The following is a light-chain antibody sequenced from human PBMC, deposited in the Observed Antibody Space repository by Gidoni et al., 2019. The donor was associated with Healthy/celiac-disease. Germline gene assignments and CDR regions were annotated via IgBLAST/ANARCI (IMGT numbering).Light chain of an antibody. CDR3: QQYGSSRRLT. CDR1: QSVSSSY. CDR2: GAS. Sequence: EIVLTQSPGTLSLSPGERATLSCRASQSVSSSYLAWYQQKPGQAPRLLIYGASSRATGIPDRFSGSGSGTDFTLTISRLEPEDFAVYYCQQYGSSRRLTFXGXTKVXIK. V-gene: IGKV3-20*01. J-gene: IGKJ4*01.